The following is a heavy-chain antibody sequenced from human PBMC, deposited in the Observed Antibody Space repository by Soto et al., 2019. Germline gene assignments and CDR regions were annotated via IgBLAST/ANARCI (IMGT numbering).Heavy chain of an antibody. Sequence: GGSLRLSCAASGFTFSSYNMNWVRQAPGKGLEWVSYISSSSSTIYYADSVKGRFTISRDNAKNSLYLQMNSLRDEDTAVYYCARDSPNTSGYYYVSFSEYWGQGTLVTVSS. V-gene: IGHV3-48*02. CDR3: ARDSPNTSGYYYVSFSEY. CDR1: GFTFSSYN. D-gene: IGHD3-22*01. J-gene: IGHJ4*02. CDR2: ISSSSSTI.